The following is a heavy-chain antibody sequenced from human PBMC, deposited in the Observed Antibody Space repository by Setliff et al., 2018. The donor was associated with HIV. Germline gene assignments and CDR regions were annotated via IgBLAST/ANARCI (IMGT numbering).Heavy chain of an antibody. CDR2: ISHTGST. J-gene: IGHJ4*02. CDR3: AANPGIAPGGDFDY. V-gene: IGHV4-39*07. D-gene: IGHD6-13*01. Sequence: SETLSLTCTVSGDSMKSKSYYWGWIRQSPGKGLEWIGQISHTGSTNYNPSLKSRVTISLDTSKNQFSLKLGSVTAADTAVYYCAANPGIAPGGDFDYWGQGTLVTVSS. CDR1: GDSMKSKSYY.